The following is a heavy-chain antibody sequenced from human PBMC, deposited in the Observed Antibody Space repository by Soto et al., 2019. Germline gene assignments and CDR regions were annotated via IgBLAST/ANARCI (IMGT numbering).Heavy chain of an antibody. CDR1: AGSISSGDYY. Sequence: SQRMSLTWTLSAGSISSGDYYWNWIRQPPGKGLEWIGYIYYSGSTYYNPSLKSRVTISVDTSKTQFSLKLSYVTAADTAVYYCARECVLRFLEGSNWFDPWGQGNLVTVSS. CDR2: IYYSGST. D-gene: IGHD3-3*01. J-gene: IGHJ5*02. V-gene: IGHV4-30-4*01. CDR3: ARECVLRFLEGSNWFDP.